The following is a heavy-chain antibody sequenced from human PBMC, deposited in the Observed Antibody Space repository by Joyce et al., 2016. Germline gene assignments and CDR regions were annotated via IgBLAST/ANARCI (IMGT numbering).Heavy chain of an antibody. Sequence: EVQLLESGGGWVQPGGSLRLSCAASGFTFSGYAMSWVRQAPGKVLEWVSDISGSDDGTYHADSVRGLFTISRDNSKNTLYLQMNSLTAEDTAIYYCAKGTLGSCSGTTCYPLDSWGQGTLVTVSS. CDR1: GFTFSGYA. CDR2: ISGSDDGT. D-gene: IGHD2-15*01. CDR3: AKGTLGSCSGTTCYPLDS. V-gene: IGHV3-23*01. J-gene: IGHJ4*02.